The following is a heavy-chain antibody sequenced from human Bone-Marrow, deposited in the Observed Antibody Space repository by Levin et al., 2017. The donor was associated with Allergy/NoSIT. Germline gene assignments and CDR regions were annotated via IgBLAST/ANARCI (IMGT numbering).Heavy chain of an antibody. CDR1: GYTFTSYD. J-gene: IGHJ6*02. CDR2: MNPNSGNT. Sequence: PGESLKISCKASGYTFTSYDINWVRQATGQGLEWMGWMNPNSGNTGYAQKFQGRVTMTRNTSISTAYMELSSLRSEDTAVYYCARGLDREYQLLYGDYDDDGMDVWGQGTTVTVSS. CDR3: ARGLDREYQLLYGDYDDDGMDV. D-gene: IGHD2-2*02. V-gene: IGHV1-8*01.